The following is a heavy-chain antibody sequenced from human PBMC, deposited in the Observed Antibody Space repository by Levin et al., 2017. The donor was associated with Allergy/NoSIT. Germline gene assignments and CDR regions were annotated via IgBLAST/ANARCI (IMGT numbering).Heavy chain of an antibody. CDR3: ARVWLRGVYDAFDI. CDR2: FSSSSFYT. J-gene: IGHJ3*02. CDR1: GFTFSDYY. V-gene: IGHV3-11*03. D-gene: IGHD3-10*01. Sequence: PGESLKISCAASGFTFSDYYMSWIRQAPGKGLEWVSYFSSSSFYTNYADSVKGRFTISRDNAKNSLYLQMNSLRAEDTAVYYCARVWLRGVYDAFDIWGQGTMVTVSS.